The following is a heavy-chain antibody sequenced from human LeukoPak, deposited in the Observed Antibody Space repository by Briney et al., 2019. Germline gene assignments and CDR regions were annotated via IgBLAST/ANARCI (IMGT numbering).Heavy chain of an antibody. CDR1: GGSISSYY. CDR3: ARWYSSSWYVGKYNWFDP. V-gene: IGHV4-59*01. J-gene: IGHJ5*02. Sequence: SETLSLTCTVSGGSISSYYWSGIRQPPGKGLEWIGYIYYSGSTNYNPSLKSRVTISVDTSKNQFSLKLSSVTAADTAVYYCARWYSSSWYVGKYNWFDPWGQGTLVTVSS. D-gene: IGHD6-13*01. CDR2: IYYSGST.